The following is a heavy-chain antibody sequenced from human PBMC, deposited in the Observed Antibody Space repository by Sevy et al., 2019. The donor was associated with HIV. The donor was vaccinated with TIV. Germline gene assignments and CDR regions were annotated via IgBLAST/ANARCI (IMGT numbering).Heavy chain of an antibody. CDR1: GDSIRNFY. J-gene: IGHJ6*02. CDR3: ARASPEHYYGVDV. D-gene: IGHD1-26*01. V-gene: IGHV4-59*01. Sequence: SETLSLTCTVSGDSIRNFYRTWIRQPPGKGLEWIGYNYYSGITNYNPSLKSRVIISVDTSKNQFSLKLRSVTAADMAVYYCARASPEHYYGVDVWGQGTTVTVSS. CDR2: NYYSGIT.